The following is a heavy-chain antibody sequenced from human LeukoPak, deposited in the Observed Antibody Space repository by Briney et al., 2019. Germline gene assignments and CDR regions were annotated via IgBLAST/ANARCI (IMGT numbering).Heavy chain of an antibody. D-gene: IGHD2-15*01. CDR3: ARDFPKYCSGGSCYSWDYYYGMDV. CDR1: GYTFTSYG. Sequence: ASVKVSCKASGYTFTSYGISWVRQAPGQGLEWMGWISAYNGNTNYAQKLQGRVTMTTDTSTSTAYMELRSLRSDDTAVYYCARDFPKYCSGGSCYSWDYYYGMDVWAKGPRSPSP. CDR2: ISAYNGNT. J-gene: IGHJ6*02. V-gene: IGHV1-18*01.